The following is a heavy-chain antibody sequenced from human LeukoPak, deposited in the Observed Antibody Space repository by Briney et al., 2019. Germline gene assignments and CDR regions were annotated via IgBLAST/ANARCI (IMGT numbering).Heavy chain of an antibody. J-gene: IGHJ4*02. V-gene: IGHV3-74*01. CDR1: GFTFSSYW. Sequence: HPGGSLRLSCAASGFTFSSYWMHWVRQAPGKGLVWVSRINTDGSSTSYADSVKGRFTISRDNAENTLYLQMNSLRAEDTAVYYCARGARGSYYWNSWGQGTLVTVSS. CDR2: INTDGSST. CDR3: ARGARGSYYWNS. D-gene: IGHD1-26*01.